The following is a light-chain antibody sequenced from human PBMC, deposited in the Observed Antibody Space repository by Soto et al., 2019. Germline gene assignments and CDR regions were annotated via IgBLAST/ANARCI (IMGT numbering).Light chain of an antibody. Sequence: QSALTQPASVSGSTRQSITISCTGTSSDVGGYNYVSWYQQHPGKAPKLMIYDVTYRPSGVSNRFSGSKSGNTASLTISGLQAEDEADYYCSSYTSSYTYVFGTGTKVTVL. CDR1: SSDVGGYNY. CDR2: DVT. V-gene: IGLV2-14*01. J-gene: IGLJ1*01. CDR3: SSYTSSYTYV.